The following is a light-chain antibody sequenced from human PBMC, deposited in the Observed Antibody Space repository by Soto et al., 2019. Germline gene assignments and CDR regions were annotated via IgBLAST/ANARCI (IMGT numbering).Light chain of an antibody. J-gene: IGKJ2*01. CDR1: QSVSGSF. Sequence: EIVLTQSPGTLSLSPGERATLSCRASQSVSGSFLAWYQQKPGQAPRLLIYGASSRATGIPDRFSGSGSGTDFTLTISRLEPEDFAVYYCHQYSSSPHTFGQGTKLEIK. CDR2: GAS. CDR3: HQYSSSPHT. V-gene: IGKV3-20*01.